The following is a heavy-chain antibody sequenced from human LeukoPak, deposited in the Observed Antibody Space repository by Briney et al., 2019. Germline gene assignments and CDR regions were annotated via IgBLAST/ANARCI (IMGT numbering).Heavy chain of an antibody. CDR2: VYAGGTT. CDR1: DASINSGNYY. CDR3: ARVQDYSIVDAFFDY. D-gene: IGHD4-11*01. J-gene: IGHJ4*02. Sequence: SETLSLTCTVSDASINSGNYYWTWIRQPAGKGLEWIGRVYAGGTTNYNPSLKSRVIISIDTSKSQFSLKLTSVTAADTTVYYCARVQDYSIVDAFFDYWGQGILVTVSS. V-gene: IGHV4-61*02.